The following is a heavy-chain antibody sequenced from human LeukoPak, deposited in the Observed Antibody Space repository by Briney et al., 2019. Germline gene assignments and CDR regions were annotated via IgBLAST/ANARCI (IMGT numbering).Heavy chain of an antibody. CDR2: INPSGGST. CDR3: ARDFINYYDTFDI. D-gene: IGHD3-22*01. CDR1: GYTFTSYY. J-gene: IGHJ3*02. V-gene: IGHV1-46*01. Sequence: ASVKVSCKASGYTFTSYYMHWVRQAPGQGLEWMGIINPSGGSTSYAQKFQGRVTMTRDMSTSTVYMELSSLRSEDTAVYYCARDFINYYDTFDIWGQGTMVTVS.